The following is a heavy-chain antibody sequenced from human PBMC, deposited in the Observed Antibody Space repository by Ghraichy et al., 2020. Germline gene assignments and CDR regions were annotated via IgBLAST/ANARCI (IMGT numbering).Heavy chain of an antibody. V-gene: IGHV4-34*01. D-gene: IGHD3-3*01. CDR3: ARGVTIFGVVKLPGYYYYYMDV. J-gene: IGHJ6*03. CDR1: GGSFSGYY. CDR2: INHSGST. Sequence: SETLSLTCAVYGGSFSGYYWSWIRQPPGKGLEWIGEINHSGSTNYNPSLKSRVTISVDTSKNQFSLKLSSVTAADTAVYYCARGVTIFGVVKLPGYYYYYMDVWGKGTTVTVSS.